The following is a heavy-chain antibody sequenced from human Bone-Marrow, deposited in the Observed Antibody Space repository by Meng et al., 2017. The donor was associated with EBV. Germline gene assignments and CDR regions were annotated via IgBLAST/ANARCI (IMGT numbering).Heavy chain of an antibody. D-gene: IGHD2/OR15-2a*01. CDR1: GFNFGDYW. CDR2: IKSDGTIA. J-gene: IGHJ4*02. CDR3: ARDNMGSIDY. V-gene: IGHV3-74*01. Sequence: EVLLVESGXVLVQPGGSLRLSCAASGFNFGDYWMHWVRQVPGKGLAWVSLIKSDGTIAPYADSVKGRFTVSRDNAENILYLQMNSLRAEDTAVYYCARDNMGSIDYWGQGTLVTVSS.